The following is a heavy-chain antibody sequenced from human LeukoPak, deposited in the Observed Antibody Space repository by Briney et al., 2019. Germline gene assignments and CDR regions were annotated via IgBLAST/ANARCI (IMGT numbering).Heavy chain of an antibody. Sequence: GGSLRLSCAASGFTFSSYCMSWVRQAPGKGLEWVANIKQDGSEKYYVDSVKGRFTISRDNAKNSLYLQMNSLRAEDTAVYYCARAEGYCSSTSCLNYYYYMDVWGKGTTVTVSS. CDR1: GFTFSSYC. V-gene: IGHV3-7*01. D-gene: IGHD2-2*01. CDR2: IKQDGSEK. CDR3: ARAEGYCSSTSCLNYYYYMDV. J-gene: IGHJ6*03.